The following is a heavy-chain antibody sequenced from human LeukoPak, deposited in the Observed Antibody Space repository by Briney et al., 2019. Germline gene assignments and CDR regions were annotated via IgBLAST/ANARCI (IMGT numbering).Heavy chain of an antibody. CDR2: INHSGST. CDR1: GGSFSGYY. V-gene: IGHV4-34*01. CDR3: ARGLAAAYTS. J-gene: IGHJ5*02. D-gene: IGHD6-13*01. Sequence: SETLSLTCAAYGGSFSGYYWSWIRQPPGKGLEWIGEINHSGSTNYNPSLKSRVTISVDTSKNQFSLKLSSVTAADTAVYYCARGLAAAYTSWGQGTLVTVSS.